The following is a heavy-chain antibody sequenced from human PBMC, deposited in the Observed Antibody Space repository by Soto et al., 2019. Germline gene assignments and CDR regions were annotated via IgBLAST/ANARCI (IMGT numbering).Heavy chain of an antibody. J-gene: IGHJ4*02. V-gene: IGHV3-23*01. CDR3: AKVWIFTTFPGRLHSYYFDY. CDR2: ISGSGETS. D-gene: IGHD3-3*01. Sequence: GGSLRLSCAASGFTFSNYAMSWVRQAPGKGLEWVSGISGSGETSYYADSVKGRFNISRDNSKNTLHLQMNSLRAEDTAVYYCAKVWIFTTFPGRLHSYYFDYWGQGTLVTVS. CDR1: GFTFSNYA.